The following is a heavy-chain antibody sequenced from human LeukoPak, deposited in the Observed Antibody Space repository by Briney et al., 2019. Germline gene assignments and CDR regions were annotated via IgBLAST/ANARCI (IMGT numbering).Heavy chain of an antibody. D-gene: IGHD2-15*01. CDR1: GFTFSSYA. V-gene: IGHV3-21*01. Sequence: GGSLRLSCAASGFTFSSYAMSWVRQAPGKGLEWVSSISSSSSYIYYADSVKGRFTISRDNAKNSLYLQMNSLRAEDTAVYYCARDPNIVVVVAANWFDPWGQGTLVTVSS. CDR2: ISSSSSYI. J-gene: IGHJ5*02. CDR3: ARDPNIVVVVAANWFDP.